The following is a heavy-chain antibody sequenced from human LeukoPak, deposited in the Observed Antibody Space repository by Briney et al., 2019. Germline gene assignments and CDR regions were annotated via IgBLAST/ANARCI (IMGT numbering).Heavy chain of an antibody. J-gene: IGHJ3*02. CDR2: IYHSGST. CDR1: GYSISSGYY. Sequence: PSETLSLTCTVSGYSISSGYYWGWIRQPPGKGLEWIGSIYHSGSTYYNPSLKSRVTISVDTSKNQFSLKLSSVTAADTAVYYCARDLGIWFGENYAFDIWGQGTMVTVSS. D-gene: IGHD3-10*01. V-gene: IGHV4-38-2*02. CDR3: ARDLGIWFGENYAFDI.